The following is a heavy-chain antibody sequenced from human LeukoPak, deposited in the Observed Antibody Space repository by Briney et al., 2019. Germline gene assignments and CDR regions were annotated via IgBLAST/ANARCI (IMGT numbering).Heavy chain of an antibody. CDR3: ARDRGGYKAFQVWFDP. Sequence: SETLSLTCTVSGGSISSSSYYWGWIRQPPGKGLEWIGSIYYSGSTYYNPSLKSRVTISVDTSKNQFSLKLSSVTAADTAVYYCARDRGGYKAFQVWFDPWGQGTLVTVSS. J-gene: IGHJ5*02. CDR2: IYYSGST. V-gene: IGHV4-39*07. D-gene: IGHD5-12*01. CDR1: GGSISSSSYY.